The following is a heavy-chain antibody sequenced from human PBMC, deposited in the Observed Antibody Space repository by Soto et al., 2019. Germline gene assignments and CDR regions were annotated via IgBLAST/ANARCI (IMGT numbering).Heavy chain of an antibody. CDR1: GGSISSGGYY. J-gene: IGHJ6*02. CDR3: ARGFGSTIAAAGTGDYYYYGMDV. CDR2: IYYSGST. V-gene: IGHV4-31*03. D-gene: IGHD6-13*01. Sequence: SETLSLTCTVSGGSISSGGYYWSWIRQHPGKGLEWIGYIYYSGSTYYNPSLKSRVTISVDTSKNQFSLKLSSVTAADTAVYYCARGFGSTIAAAGTGDYYYYGMDVWGQGTTVTVSS.